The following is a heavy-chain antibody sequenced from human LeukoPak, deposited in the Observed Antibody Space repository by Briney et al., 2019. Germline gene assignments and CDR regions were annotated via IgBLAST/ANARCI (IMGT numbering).Heavy chain of an antibody. D-gene: IGHD2-15*01. V-gene: IGHV3-23*01. CDR1: GFPFSTYA. CDR2: ITGSGGFT. CDR3: AKEPHRGYCSGGSCYSHLDY. J-gene: IGHJ4*02. Sequence: GGSLRLSCAASGFPFSTYAMNWVRQAPGKGLEWVSVITGSGGFTQYADSVKGRFTISRDNSKNTLYLQMNSLRAEDTAVYYCAKEPHRGYCSGGSCYSHLDYWGQGTLVTVSS.